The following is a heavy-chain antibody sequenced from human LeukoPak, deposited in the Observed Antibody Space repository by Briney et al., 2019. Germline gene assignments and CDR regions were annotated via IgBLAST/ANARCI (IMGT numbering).Heavy chain of an antibody. J-gene: IGHJ6*04. V-gene: IGHV3-48*03. CDR3: ARIGEDGMDV. CDR1: GFTFSSYE. Sequence: GGSLRLSCAASGFTFSSYEMNWVRQAPGKGLEWGSYISSSSSTIYYADSVKGRFTISRDNAENSLYLQMNSLRAEDTAVYYCARIGEDGMDVWGKGTTVTVSS. CDR2: ISSSSSTI.